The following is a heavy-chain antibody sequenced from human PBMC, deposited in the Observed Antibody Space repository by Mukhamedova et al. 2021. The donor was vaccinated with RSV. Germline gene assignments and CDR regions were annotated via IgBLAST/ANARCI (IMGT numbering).Heavy chain of an antibody. V-gene: IGHV4-61*07. CDR3: ASHPYCSRTSCHLVY. J-gene: IGHJ4*02. CDR2: YSGST. D-gene: IGHD2-2*01. Sequence: YSGSTNYNPSLKSRVTISVDTSKNQLSLRLSSVTAADTAVYYCASHPYCSRTSCHLVYWGQGTLVTVSS.